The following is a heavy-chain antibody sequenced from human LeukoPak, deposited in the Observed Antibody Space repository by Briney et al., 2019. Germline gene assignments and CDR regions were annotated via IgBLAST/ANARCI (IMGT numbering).Heavy chain of an antibody. CDR2: MYLDGRT. CDR1: GGSISSLNL. J-gene: IGHJ4*02. V-gene: IGHV4-4*02. Sequence: SETLSLTCAVSGGSISSLNLWSWLRQPPGKGLEWVGEMYLDGRTNFYPSVRGRVTIFIDKPKNQLSLQLTSVTAADTAVYYCAGLEGRYSTDWFYFFDYWGQGALVTVSS. D-gene: IGHD6-19*01. CDR3: AGLEGRYSTDWFYFFDY.